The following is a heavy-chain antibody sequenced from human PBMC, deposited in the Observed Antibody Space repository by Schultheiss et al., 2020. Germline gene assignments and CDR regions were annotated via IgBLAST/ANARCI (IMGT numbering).Heavy chain of an antibody. Sequence: SQTLSLTCTVSGVSISGDTYYWSWIRQHPGRGLEWIGYIHYSGSTYYNPSLKSRVIISVDTSKNQFSLKLSSVTAADTAVYYCARKVQSAYYFEYWGQGTL. D-gene: IGHD1-1*01. J-gene: IGHJ4*02. CDR1: GVSISGDTYY. CDR3: ARKVQSAYYFEY. CDR2: IHYSGST. V-gene: IGHV4-31*03.